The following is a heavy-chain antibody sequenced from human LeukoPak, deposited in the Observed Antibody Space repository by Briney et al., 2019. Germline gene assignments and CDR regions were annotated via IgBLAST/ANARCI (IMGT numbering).Heavy chain of an antibody. V-gene: IGHV4-34*01. J-gene: IGHJ6*02. CDR3: ARVAVTTHYYYYGMDV. CDR2: INHSGST. CDR1: GGSFSGYY. Sequence: PSETLSLTCAVYGGSFSGYYWSWILQPPGKGLEWIGEINHSGSTNYNPSLKSRVTISVDTSKNQFSLKLSSVTAADTAVYYCARVAVTTHYYYYGMDVWGQGTTVTVSS. D-gene: IGHD4-4*01.